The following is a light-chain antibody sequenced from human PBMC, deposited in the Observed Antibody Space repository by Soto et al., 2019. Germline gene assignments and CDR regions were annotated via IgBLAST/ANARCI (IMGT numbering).Light chain of an antibody. CDR1: QSVSGW. CDR2: DAS. CDR3: QQYETFSGT. V-gene: IGKV1-5*01. J-gene: IGKJ1*01. Sequence: IQMTQAPSTLSASVGDTVTVTCRAMQSVSGWFAWYQQKPWEAPKLLIYDASALPRGVPSRFSGSGSGTKFTLTIASLQPDDFATYYCQQYETFSGTFGPGTKVDIK.